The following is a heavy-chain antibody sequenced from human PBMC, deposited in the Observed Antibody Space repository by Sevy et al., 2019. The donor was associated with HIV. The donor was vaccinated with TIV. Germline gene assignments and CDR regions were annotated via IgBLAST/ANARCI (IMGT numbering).Heavy chain of an antibody. CDR2: INPNSGGT. V-gene: IGHV1-2*02. Sequence: ASVKVSCKASGYTFTGYYMHWVRQAPGQGLEWMGWINPNSGGTNYAQKFQGRVTMTRDTSISTAYMELSRLRSDDTAVYYCARDERYYYDSSGYFYYWGQGTLVTVSS. D-gene: IGHD3-22*01. CDR3: ARDERYYYDSSGYFYY. J-gene: IGHJ4*02. CDR1: GYTFTGYY.